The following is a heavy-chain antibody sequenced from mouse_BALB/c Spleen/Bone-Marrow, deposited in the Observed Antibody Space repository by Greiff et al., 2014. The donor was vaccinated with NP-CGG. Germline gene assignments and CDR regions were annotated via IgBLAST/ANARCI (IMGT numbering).Heavy chain of an antibody. CDR1: GYTFTSYW. CDR2: INPSTGYT. D-gene: IGHD1-2*01. Sequence: QVQLQQPGAELAKPGASVKMSCKASGYTFTSYWMHWVKQRPGQGLEWIGYINPSTGYTEYNQKFKDKATLTADKSSSTAYMQLSSLTSEDSAVYYCARREPTALDYWGQGTTLTVSS. J-gene: IGHJ2*01. V-gene: IGHV1-7*01. CDR3: ARREPTALDY.